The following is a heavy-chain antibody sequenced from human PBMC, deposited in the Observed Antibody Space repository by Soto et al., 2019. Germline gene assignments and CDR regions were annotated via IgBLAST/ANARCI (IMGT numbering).Heavy chain of an antibody. CDR2: IYYSGST. V-gene: IGHV4-59*01. CDR3: ARGNNWGYYYYGMDV. D-gene: IGHD7-27*01. CDR1: GGSISSYY. J-gene: IGHJ6*02. Sequence: SETLSLTCTVSGGSISSYYWSWIRQPPGKGLEWIGYIYYSGSTNYNPSLKSRVTISVDTSKNQFSLKLSSVTAADTAVYYCARGNNWGYYYYGMDVWGQGTTVTVSS.